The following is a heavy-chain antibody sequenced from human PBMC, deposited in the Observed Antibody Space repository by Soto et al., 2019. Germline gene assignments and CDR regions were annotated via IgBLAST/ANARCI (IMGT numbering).Heavy chain of an antibody. Sequence: QVQLVESGGGVVQPGRSLRLSCAASGFTFSSYGMHWVRQAPGKGLVWVAVIWSDGSNKYYADSVKGRFTISRDNSKNTLYLQMNSLRAEDTAVYYCAREFWSGPFDYWGQGTLVTVSS. J-gene: IGHJ4*02. CDR2: IWSDGSNK. CDR3: AREFWSGPFDY. CDR1: GFTFSSYG. D-gene: IGHD3-3*01. V-gene: IGHV3-33*01.